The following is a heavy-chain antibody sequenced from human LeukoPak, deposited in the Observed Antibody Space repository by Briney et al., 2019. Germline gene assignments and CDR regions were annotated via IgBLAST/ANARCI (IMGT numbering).Heavy chain of an antibody. Sequence: SETLSLTCTVSGGSISSGDYYWSWLRQPPGKGLEWIGYIYYSGSTYYNPSLKSRVTISVDRSKNQFSLRLSSVTAADTAVYYCARDDRYSGTGALDIWGQGTMVTVSS. CDR3: ARDDRYSGTGALDI. CDR1: GGSISSGDYY. D-gene: IGHD2-8*02. V-gene: IGHV4-30-4*01. CDR2: IYYSGST. J-gene: IGHJ3*02.